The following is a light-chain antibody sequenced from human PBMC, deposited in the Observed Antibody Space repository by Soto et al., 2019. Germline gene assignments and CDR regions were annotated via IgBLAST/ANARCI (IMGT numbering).Light chain of an antibody. CDR3: QKYNSAPPET. V-gene: IGKV1-27*01. Sequence: DIQMTQSPSSLSASLGDRVTITCRASQGISNYLAWYQQKPGKVPERLIYAASTLQSGVPSRFSGSGSGTDFTLTISSLQPEDVATYYCQKYNSAPPETFGKGTKVEIK. CDR1: QGISNY. CDR2: AAS. J-gene: IGKJ1*01.